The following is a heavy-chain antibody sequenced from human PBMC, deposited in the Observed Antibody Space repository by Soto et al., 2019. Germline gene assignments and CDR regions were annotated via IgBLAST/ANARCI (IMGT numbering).Heavy chain of an antibody. CDR1: GGTFSSYA. V-gene: IGHV1-69*06. D-gene: IGHD1-1*01. CDR2: TIPIFGTA. Sequence: SVKVSCKASGGTFSSYAISWVRQAPGQGLEWMGGTIPIFGTANYAQKFQGRVTITADKSTSTAYMELSSLRSEDTAVYYCARGEPERRWPYYYGMDVWGQGTTVTVSS. CDR3: ARGEPERRWPYYYGMDV. J-gene: IGHJ6*02.